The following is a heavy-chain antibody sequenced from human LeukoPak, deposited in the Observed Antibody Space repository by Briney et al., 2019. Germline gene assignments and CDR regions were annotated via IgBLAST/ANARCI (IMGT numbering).Heavy chain of an antibody. D-gene: IGHD3-16*02. CDR3: ARDAEIWGSYRLPL. J-gene: IGHJ4*02. V-gene: IGHV4-30-4*01. Sequence: SQTLSLTCTVSAGSISSGDYYWSWIRQPPGKGLEWIGYIYYSGSTYYNPSLKSRVTISVDTSKNQFSLKLSSVTAADTAVYYCARDAEIWGSYRLPLWGQGTLVTVSS. CDR2: IYYSGST. CDR1: AGSISSGDYY.